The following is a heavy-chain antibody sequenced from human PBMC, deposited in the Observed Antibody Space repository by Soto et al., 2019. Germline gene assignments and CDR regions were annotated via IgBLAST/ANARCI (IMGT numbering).Heavy chain of an antibody. CDR2: IYHSGST. V-gene: IGHV4-4*02. D-gene: IGHD5-12*01. J-gene: IGHJ4*02. CDR1: GGSISSSNW. CDR3: ARRQWLRIFDC. Sequence: LSLTCAVSGGSISSSNWWSWVRQPPGKGLEWIGEIYHSGSTNYNPSLKSRVTISVDTSKNQFSLKLSSLTAADTAVYYCARRQWLRIFDCWGQGTLVTVSS.